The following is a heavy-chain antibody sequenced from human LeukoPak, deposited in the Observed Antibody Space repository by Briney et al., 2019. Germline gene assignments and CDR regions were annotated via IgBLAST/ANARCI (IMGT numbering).Heavy chain of an antibody. J-gene: IGHJ4*02. D-gene: IGHD6-6*01. CDR3: ARDRSVSARPFDY. V-gene: IGHV4-59*01. CDR2: IFYSGSA. CDR1: GDSISGYY. Sequence: SETLSLTCTVSGDSISGYYWHWIRQPPGKGLEWIAYIFYSGSANYNPSLKSRVTISVDTSKNQFSLKLSSVTAADTAVYYCARDRSVSARPFDYWGQGTLVTVSP.